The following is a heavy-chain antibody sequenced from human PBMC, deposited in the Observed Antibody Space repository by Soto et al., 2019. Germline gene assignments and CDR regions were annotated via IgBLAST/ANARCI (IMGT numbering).Heavy chain of an antibody. V-gene: IGHV1-46*02. J-gene: IGHJ4*02. CDR2: INPRGGTT. D-gene: IGHD4-17*01. CDR3: ARGPDDSDVPRWDH. Sequence: QVQLVQSGPEVRKPGASVRLSCATSGYNFNQYYIHWVRQAPGQGLEWMGIINPRGGTTEYAHKFRGRVTVTGHTSTRTAYMELSSLRSEDTAVYFCARGPDDSDVPRWDHWGQGTLITVSS. CDR1: GYNFNQYY.